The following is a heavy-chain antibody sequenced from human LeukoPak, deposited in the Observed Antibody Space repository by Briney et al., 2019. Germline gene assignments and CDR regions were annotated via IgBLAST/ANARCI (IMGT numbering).Heavy chain of an antibody. Sequence: PSETLSLTCTVSGDPISSHYWSWIRQPPGKALEWIGYIYYSGSTNYNPSLKSRVTISVDTSKNQFSLKLSSVTAADTAVYYCARYCSSTSCYRYFDYWGQGTLVTVSS. CDR2: IYYSGST. CDR3: ARYCSSTSCYRYFDY. D-gene: IGHD2-2*01. CDR1: GDPISSHY. V-gene: IGHV4-59*08. J-gene: IGHJ4*02.